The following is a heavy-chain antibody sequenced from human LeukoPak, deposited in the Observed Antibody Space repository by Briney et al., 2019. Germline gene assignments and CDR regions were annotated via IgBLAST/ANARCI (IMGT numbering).Heavy chain of an antibody. CDR2: ISGGGTNT. Sequence: YPGGSLRLSCAASGFIFGSYAMTWVRHTPGKGLEWVSAISGGGTNTYYADSVKGRFTVSRDNSKTTLYLQMNSLRAEDSAVYYCAKGAAVGTLIKNWFDPWGQGTLVTVS. CDR3: AKGAAVGTLIKNWFDP. D-gene: IGHD6-13*01. V-gene: IGHV3-23*01. J-gene: IGHJ5*02. CDR1: GFIFGSYA.